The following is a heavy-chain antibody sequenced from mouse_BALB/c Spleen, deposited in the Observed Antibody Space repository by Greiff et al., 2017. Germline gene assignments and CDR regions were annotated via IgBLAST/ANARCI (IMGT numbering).Heavy chain of an antibody. CDR1: GYPFTSYV. V-gene: IGHV1-14*01. D-gene: IGHD1-1*01. CDR2: FNPYRDGT. CDR3: ARLKDRYYYGSSYSYYAMAY. Sequence: EVQLQQSGPELVKPGASVKMSCKAPGYPFTSYVMPWVNQKPGQGLEWIGYFNPYRDGTKYIENFKGKATLTSDKSSSTAYMELSTLTSEDSAVYYCARLKDRYYYGSSYSYYAMAYWGQGTSVTVSA. J-gene: IGHJ4*01.